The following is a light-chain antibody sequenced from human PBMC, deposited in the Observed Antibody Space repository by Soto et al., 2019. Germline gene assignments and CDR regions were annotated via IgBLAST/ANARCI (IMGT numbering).Light chain of an antibody. CDR3: SSFVGAPVI. Sequence: QSALTQPPSASGSPGQSVTIPCAGTSTDVGEYNYVSWYQQHPGKVPKLIIFEVNNRPSGVPDRFSGSKSGDTASLTVSGLQAEDEADYYCSSFVGAPVIFGGGTKLTVL. CDR1: STDVGEYNY. J-gene: IGLJ2*01. CDR2: EVN. V-gene: IGLV2-8*01.